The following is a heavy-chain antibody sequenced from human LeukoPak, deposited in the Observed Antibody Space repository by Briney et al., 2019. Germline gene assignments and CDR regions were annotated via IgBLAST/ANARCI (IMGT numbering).Heavy chain of an antibody. D-gene: IGHD2-15*01. Sequence: ASVKVSCKASGYTFSGYHIHWVRQAPGQGLEWMGWINPNSGATNYAQNFQGRVTMTRDTSIRAAYMELSRLRSDDTAVYYCARDDCSDSSCPLFQHWGQGTLVTVSS. J-gene: IGHJ1*01. CDR3: ARDDCSDSSCPLFQH. CDR1: GYTFSGYH. V-gene: IGHV1-2*02. CDR2: INPNSGAT.